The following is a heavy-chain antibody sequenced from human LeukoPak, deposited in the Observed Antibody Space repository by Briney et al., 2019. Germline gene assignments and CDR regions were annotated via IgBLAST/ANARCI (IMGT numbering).Heavy chain of an antibody. J-gene: IGHJ5*02. CDR1: GGTFSSYA. CDR3: ARDRVVRGVNELGNWFDP. CDR2: IIPIFGTA. D-gene: IGHD3-10*01. V-gene: IGHV1-69*05. Sequence: GASVKVSCKASGGTFSSYAISWVRQAPGQGLEWMGGIIPIFGTANYAQKFQGRVTITTDESTSTAYMELSSLRSEDTAVYYCARDRVVRGVNELGNWFDPWGQGTLVTVSS.